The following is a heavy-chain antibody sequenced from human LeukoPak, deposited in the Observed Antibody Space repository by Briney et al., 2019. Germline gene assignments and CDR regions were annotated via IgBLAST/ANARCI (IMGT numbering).Heavy chain of an antibody. Sequence: PSQTLSLICSVSGDPISSADDYCPSIRHQPEKGREWIGYIHYSGNTYFNPSLRSRITISKYTSKNYFSLNLTSVTAADTAVYYCARTVPVATLGSFDPWGQGTLVTVSS. V-gene: IGHV4-31*03. CDR2: IHYSGNT. D-gene: IGHD2-2*01. CDR1: GDPISSADDY. CDR3: ARTVPVATLGSFDP. J-gene: IGHJ5*02.